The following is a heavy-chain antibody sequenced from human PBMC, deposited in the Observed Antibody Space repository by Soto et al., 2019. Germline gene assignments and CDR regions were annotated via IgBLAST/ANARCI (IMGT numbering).Heavy chain of an antibody. CDR3: ATDPKRAGAAGTRGLLDY. CDR1: GYTLTELS. Sequence: ASVKVSCKVSGYTLTELSMHWVRQAPGKGLEWMGGFDPEDGETIYAQKFQGRVTMTEDTSTDTAYMELSSLRSEDTAVYYCATDPKRAGAAGTRGLLDYWGQGTLVTVSS. CDR2: FDPEDGET. D-gene: IGHD6-13*01. V-gene: IGHV1-24*01. J-gene: IGHJ4*02.